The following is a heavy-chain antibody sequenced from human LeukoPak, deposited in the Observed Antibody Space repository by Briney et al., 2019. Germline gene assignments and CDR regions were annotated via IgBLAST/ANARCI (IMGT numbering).Heavy chain of an antibody. CDR3: ASDGDYYGSGSYSYFDY. CDR2: IKEDGSEK. D-gene: IGHD3-10*01. CDR1: GFTFSSYW. J-gene: IGHJ4*02. V-gene: IGHV3-7*04. Sequence: GGSLRLSCAASGFTFSSYWMSWVRQAPGKGLEWVANIKEDGSEKFYVDSVKGRFTISRDNAKNSLYLQVNSLRAEDTAVYYCASDGDYYGSGSYSYFDYWGQGTLVTVSS.